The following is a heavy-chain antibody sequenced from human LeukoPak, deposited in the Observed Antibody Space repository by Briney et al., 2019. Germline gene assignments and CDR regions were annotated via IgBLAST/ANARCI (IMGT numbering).Heavy chain of an antibody. V-gene: IGHV3-23*01. J-gene: IGHJ4*02. D-gene: IGHD5-18*01. CDR3: TKCGYSYGFSQYYYFDY. CDR1: GFTFSSYA. CDR2: ISGSGGST. Sequence: PGGSLRLTCAASGFTFSSYAMSWVRQAPGKGLEWVSAISGSGGSTYYADSVKGRFTISRDNSKNTLYLQMNSLRAEDTAVYYCTKCGYSYGFSQYYYFDYWGQGTLVTVSS.